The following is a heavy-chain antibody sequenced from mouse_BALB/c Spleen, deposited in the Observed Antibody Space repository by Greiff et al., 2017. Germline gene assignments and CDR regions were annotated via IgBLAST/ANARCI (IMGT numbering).Heavy chain of an antibody. CDR2: IWSGGST. V-gene: IGHV2-2*02. J-gene: IGHJ4*01. Sequence: QVHVKQSGPGLVQPSQSLSITCTVSGFSLTSYGVHWVRQSPGKGLEWLGVIWSGGSTDYNAAFISRLSISKDNSKSQVFFKMNSLQANDTAIYYCARKGIFITTAPHAMDYWGQGTSVTVSS. CDR1: GFSLTSYG. D-gene: IGHD1-1*01. CDR3: ARKGIFITTAPHAMDY.